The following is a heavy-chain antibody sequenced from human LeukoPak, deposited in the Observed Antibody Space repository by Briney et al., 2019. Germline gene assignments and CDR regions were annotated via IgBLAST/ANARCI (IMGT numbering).Heavy chain of an antibody. D-gene: IGHD4-17*01. Sequence: SETLSLTCTVSGGSISNYYWSWLRQPPGKGLEWIGYIYFSGTTNINPSLKSRVTISVDMSKNQFSLKLSSVTAADTAVYYCAREDPQTTVPEGLDVWGQGATVTVSS. V-gene: IGHV4-59*01. CDR2: IYFSGTT. J-gene: IGHJ6*02. CDR3: AREDPQTTVPEGLDV. CDR1: GGSISNYY.